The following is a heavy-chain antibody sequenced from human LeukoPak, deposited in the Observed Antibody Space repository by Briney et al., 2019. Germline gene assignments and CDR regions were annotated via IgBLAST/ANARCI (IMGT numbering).Heavy chain of an antibody. V-gene: IGHV3-30*03. Sequence: GGSLRLTCAASGFTLSTYGMHWVRQAPGKGLEWVAMIPYDGNSKQYADLVKGRFTISRDNSKNTLYLQMNSLRAEDTAVYYCARGDYGDYEAPFDYWGQGTLVTVSS. D-gene: IGHD4-17*01. CDR1: GFTLSTYG. CDR3: ARGDYGDYEAPFDY. J-gene: IGHJ4*02. CDR2: IPYDGNSK.